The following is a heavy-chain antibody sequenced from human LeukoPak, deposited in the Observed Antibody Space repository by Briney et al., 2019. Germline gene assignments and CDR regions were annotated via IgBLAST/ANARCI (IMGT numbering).Heavy chain of an antibody. CDR3: ARDVSSRHLDY. V-gene: IGHV3-21*01. J-gene: IGHJ4*02. D-gene: IGHD2/OR15-2a*01. CDR2: ISSSSSYI. Sequence: GGSLRLSCAASGFTFSSYSMNWVRQAPGKGLDGVSSISSSSSYIYYADSVKGRFTISRDNAKNSLYLQMNSLRADDTAVYYCARDVSSRHLDYWGQGTLVTVSS. CDR1: GFTFSSYS.